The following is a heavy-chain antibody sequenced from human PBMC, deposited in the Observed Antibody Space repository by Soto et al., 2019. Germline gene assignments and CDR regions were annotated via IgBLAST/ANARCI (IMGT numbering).Heavy chain of an antibody. J-gene: IGHJ6*02. CDR3: AIEKGYYYAGMDV. CDR1: GGSINGHY. Sequence: QVQLQESGPGLGRPSETLSLTCNVSGGSINGHYWTWIRQPAGKGLEWIGRIYSTGSTDYNPSLESRVTKSIETSKNRFSVNLSCETTADTAVYYCAIEKGYYYAGMDVVGHVTKVAVPS. V-gene: IGHV4-4*07. CDR2: IYSTGST.